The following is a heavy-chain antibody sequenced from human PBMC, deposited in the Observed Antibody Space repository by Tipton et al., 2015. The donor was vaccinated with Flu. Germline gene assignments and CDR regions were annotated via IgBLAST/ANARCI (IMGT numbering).Heavy chain of an antibody. CDR3: ARGRRSSGWYVREEFYYYYMDV. V-gene: IGHV4-34*01. J-gene: IGHJ6*03. CDR1: GGSFSGYY. Sequence: GLVKPSETLSLTCAVYGGSFSGYYWSWIRQPPGKGLEWIGEINHSGSTNYNPSLKSRVTISVDTSKNQFSLKLSSVTAADTAVYYCARGRRSSGWYVREEFYYYYMDVWGKGTTVTVSS. CDR2: INHSGST. D-gene: IGHD6-19*01.